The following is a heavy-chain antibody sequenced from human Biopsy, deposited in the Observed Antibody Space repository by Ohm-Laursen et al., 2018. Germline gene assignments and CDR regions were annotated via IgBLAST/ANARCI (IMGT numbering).Heavy chain of an antibody. D-gene: IGHD3-22*01. Sequence: PSETLSLTCTVSGGSFTGHYWTWIRQPPGKGLEWIGSIFYRGSTHYKPSLKSRVNISVDTSKNQFSLKLNSVTAADTAVYYCARDYDTSGYYYVSWGQGTLVTVSS. CDR3: ARDYDTSGYYYVS. CDR2: IFYRGST. V-gene: IGHV4-39*01. J-gene: IGHJ5*02. CDR1: GGSFTGHY.